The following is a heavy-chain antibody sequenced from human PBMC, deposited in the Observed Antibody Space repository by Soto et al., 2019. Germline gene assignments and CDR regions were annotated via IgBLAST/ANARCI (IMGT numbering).Heavy chain of an antibody. D-gene: IGHD2-15*01. J-gene: IGHJ6*02. CDR3: ARDRGYCSGGSCYSGYYYYGMDV. CDR1: GFTFSSYA. Sequence: QVQLVESGGGVVQPGRSLRLSCAASGFTFSSYAMHWVRQAPGKGLEWVAVISYDGSNKYYADSVKGRFTISRDNSKNTLYLQMNSLRAEDTAVYYCARDRGYCSGGSCYSGYYYYGMDVWGQGTTVTVSS. V-gene: IGHV3-30-3*01. CDR2: ISYDGSNK.